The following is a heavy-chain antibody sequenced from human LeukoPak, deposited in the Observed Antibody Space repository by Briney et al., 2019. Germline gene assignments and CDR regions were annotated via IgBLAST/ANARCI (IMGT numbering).Heavy chain of an antibody. V-gene: IGHV4-39*07. CDR2: IYYSGST. CDR3: ARVTRPSYYYYYMDV. D-gene: IGHD6-6*01. CDR1: GGSISSSSYY. Sequence: SETLSLTCTVSGGSISSSSYYWGWIRQPPGKGLEWIGSIYYSGSTYYNPSLKSRVTISVDTSKNQFSLKLSSVTAADTAVYYCARVTRPSYYYYYMDVWGKGTTVTVSS. J-gene: IGHJ6*03.